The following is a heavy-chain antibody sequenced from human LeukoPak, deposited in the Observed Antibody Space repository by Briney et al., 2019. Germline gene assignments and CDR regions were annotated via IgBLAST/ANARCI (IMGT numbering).Heavy chain of an antibody. J-gene: IGHJ5*02. CDR2: IYYSGST. Sequence: SETLSLTCTVSGGSVSSGSYYWSWIRQPPGKGLEWIGCIYYSGSTNYNPSLKSRVTISVDTSKNQFSLKLSSVTAADTAVYYCARDTVATIGRRDWFDPWGQGTLVTVSS. CDR1: GGSVSSGSYY. CDR3: ARDTVATIGRRDWFDP. D-gene: IGHD5-12*01. V-gene: IGHV4-61*01.